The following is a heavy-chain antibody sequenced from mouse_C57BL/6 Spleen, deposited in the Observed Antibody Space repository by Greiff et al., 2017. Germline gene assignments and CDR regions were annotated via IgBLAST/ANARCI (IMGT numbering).Heavy chain of an antibody. CDR2: IDPEDGDT. V-gene: IGHV14-1*01. CDR1: GFNIKDYY. Sequence: VQLKQSGAELVRPGASVKLSCTASGFNIKDYYMHWVKQRPEQGLEWIGRIDPEDGDTEYAPKFQGQATMTADTSSNTAYLQLSSLTSEDTAVYYCTTGGKGGYFDYWGQGTTLTVSS. CDR3: TTGGKGGYFDY. J-gene: IGHJ2*01. D-gene: IGHD1-3*01.